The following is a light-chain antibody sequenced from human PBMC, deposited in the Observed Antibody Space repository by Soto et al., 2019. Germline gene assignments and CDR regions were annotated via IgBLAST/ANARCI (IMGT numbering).Light chain of an antibody. CDR2: AAS. Sequence: DIQMTQSPSSLSASVVDRVTITCRASQGIRNDLGWYQQKPGKAPKRLIYAASSLQSGVPSRFSGSGSGTEFTLTISSLQPEDFAVYYCQQYYNWPPITFGQGTRLEIK. J-gene: IGKJ5*01. CDR3: QQYYNWPPIT. V-gene: IGKV1-17*01. CDR1: QGIRND.